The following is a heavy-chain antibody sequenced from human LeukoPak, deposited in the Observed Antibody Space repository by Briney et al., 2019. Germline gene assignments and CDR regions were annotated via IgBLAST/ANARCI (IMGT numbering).Heavy chain of an antibody. D-gene: IGHD3-22*01. CDR3: ARVLGYYDSSGTLDY. Sequence: PGGSLRPSXAASGFTFSSYGMNWVRQAPGKGLEWVSYISSSGSTIYYADSVKGRFTISRDNAKNSLYLQMNSLRAEDTAVYYCARVLGYYDSSGTLDYWGQGTLVTVSS. J-gene: IGHJ4*02. V-gene: IGHV3-48*04. CDR1: GFTFSSYG. CDR2: ISSSGSTI.